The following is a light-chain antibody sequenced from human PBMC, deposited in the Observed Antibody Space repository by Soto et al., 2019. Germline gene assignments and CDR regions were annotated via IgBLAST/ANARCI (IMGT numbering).Light chain of an antibody. CDR1: QSVSSN. CDR2: GAS. J-gene: IGKJ2*01. Sequence: EIVMTQSPATLSVSPGERATLSCRASQSVSSNLAWYQQKPGQAPRLLIYGASTRVTGIPARFSGSGSGTEFTLTISSLQSEDFALYYCQQYNNWPFTFGQGTKLEIK. V-gene: IGKV3-15*01. CDR3: QQYNNWPFT.